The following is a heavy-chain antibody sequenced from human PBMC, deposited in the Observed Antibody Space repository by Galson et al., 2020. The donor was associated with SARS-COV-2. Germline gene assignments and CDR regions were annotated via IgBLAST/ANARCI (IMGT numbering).Heavy chain of an antibody. CDR2: ISTSGPYI. J-gene: IGHJ1*01. CDR3: ARGEKQQPFQY. Sequence: GESLKISCVASGFSFSAYAMNWVRQAPGKGLEWVSSISTSGPYIYYADSLKGRFTVSRDNAKNSLYLEMTSVRNDDTAIYYCARGEKQQPFQYWCQGTLVTVSS. D-gene: IGHD6-13*01. V-gene: IGHV3-21*06. CDR1: GFSFSAYA.